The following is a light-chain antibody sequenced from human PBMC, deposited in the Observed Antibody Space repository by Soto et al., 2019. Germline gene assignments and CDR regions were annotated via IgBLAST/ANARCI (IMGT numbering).Light chain of an antibody. CDR3: QQRSNWLT. J-gene: IGKJ4*01. V-gene: IGKV3-11*01. CDR2: DAV. CDR1: QSISSY. Sequence: EIVLTQSPATLSLSPGERATLSCRASQSISSYLAWHQQKPGQAPRLLIYDAVIRATGIPARFSGSGSGTDFTLTISSLEPEDVAIYYCQQRSNWLTFGGGTKVEIK.